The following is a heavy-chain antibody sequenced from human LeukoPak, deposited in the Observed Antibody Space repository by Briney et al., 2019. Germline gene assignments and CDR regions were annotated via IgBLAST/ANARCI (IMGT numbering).Heavy chain of an antibody. J-gene: IGHJ5*02. Sequence: GGSLRLSCAASGFTFGSYWMHWVRQVPGKGLVWDSRSNTDGSNTAYADSVRGRFTISRDNAKNTLYLQMNSLRAEDTAVYYCARVCSSATCYHFDPWGQGTLVTVSS. CDR1: GFTFGSYW. D-gene: IGHD2-2*01. CDR2: SNTDGSNT. CDR3: ARVCSSATCYHFDP. V-gene: IGHV3-74*01.